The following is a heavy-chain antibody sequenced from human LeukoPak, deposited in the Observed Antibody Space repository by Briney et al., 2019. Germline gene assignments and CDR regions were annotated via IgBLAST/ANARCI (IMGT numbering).Heavy chain of an antibody. D-gene: IGHD4-17*01. CDR1: GFTVSINS. CDR3: ARRAGEYSHPYDY. Sequence: GGSLRLSCTVSGFTVSINSMSWVRQAPGKGLEWVSFIYSGGNTHYSDSVKGRFTISRDNSKNTLYLQMNSLRAEDTAVYYCARRAGEYSHPYDYWGQGIVVTVSS. J-gene: IGHJ4*02. CDR2: IYSGGNT. V-gene: IGHV3-53*01.